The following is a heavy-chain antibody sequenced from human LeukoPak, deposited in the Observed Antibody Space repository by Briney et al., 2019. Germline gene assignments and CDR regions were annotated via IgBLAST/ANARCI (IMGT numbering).Heavy chain of an antibody. D-gene: IGHD2-15*01. J-gene: IGHJ4*02. CDR1: GGTFSSYA. CDR3: AKDRRGSCNAGSCYCCDY. CDR2: IIPIFGTA. V-gene: IGHV1-69*13. Sequence: SVKVSCKASGGTFSSYAISWVRQAPGQGLEWMGGIIPIFGTANYAQKFQGRVTITADESTSTAYMELSSLRSEDTAVYYCAKDRRGSCNAGSCYCCDYWGRGALVTVSS.